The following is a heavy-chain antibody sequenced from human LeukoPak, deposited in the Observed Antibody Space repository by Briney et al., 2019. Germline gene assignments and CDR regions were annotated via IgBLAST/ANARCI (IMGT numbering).Heavy chain of an antibody. D-gene: IGHD1/OR15-1a*01. J-gene: IGHJ5*02. CDR3: ARDRGFQADNNKWHAWYDP. CDR2: IYGSGDT. CDR1: GVSVSGYY. V-gene: IGHV4-4*07. Sequence: SETLSLTCSVSGVSVSGYYWSWIRQTAGKGLEWIGHIYGSGDTNYNPSLQSRVTLLVDTPKNQVSLRLRSVTDADTALYYCARDRGFQADNNKWHAWYDPWGQGTLVTVSS.